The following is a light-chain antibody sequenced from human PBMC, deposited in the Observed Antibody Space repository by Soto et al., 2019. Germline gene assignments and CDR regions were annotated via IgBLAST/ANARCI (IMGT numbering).Light chain of an antibody. V-gene: IGKV3-11*01. Sequence: EVVLTQSPVTLSLSPGARATLSCRASQSFRCLLAWYQQKPGQAPRLLFYDAYNRATGIPPRFSGSGSGTDFTLTISRLEPEDAAVYYCQQRPMWPITFGQGTRLEIK. J-gene: IGKJ5*01. CDR2: DAY. CDR3: QQRPMWPIT. CDR1: QSFRCL.